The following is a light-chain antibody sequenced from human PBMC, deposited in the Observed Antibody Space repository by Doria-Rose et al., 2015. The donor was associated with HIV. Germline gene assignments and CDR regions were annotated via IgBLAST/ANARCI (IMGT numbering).Light chain of an antibody. V-gene: IGKV1-33*01. CDR3: QQYDDLPYT. CDR1: QDISNY. J-gene: IGKJ2*01. CDR2: DAS. Sequence: TQSPSSLSASVGDRLTITCQASQDISNYLNWYQQKPGKAPKLLIYDASNLERGVPSRFSGSGSGTDFTFTISSLQPEDIATYYCQQYDDLPYTVGQGT.